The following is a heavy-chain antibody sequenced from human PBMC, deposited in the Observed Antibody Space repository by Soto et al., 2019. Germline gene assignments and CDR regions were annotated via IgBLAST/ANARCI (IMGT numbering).Heavy chain of an antibody. J-gene: IGHJ5*02. D-gene: IGHD3-10*01. Sequence: SLRRSCAGSVGIIGSYVMHWVRQTQGKGLEWVAVILYDGSKEFYADSVKGRFSISRDNSKKTLYLQMNTLRAEDTATYFCSRGAGAGEINRLDIWAEASLVTVSS. CDR2: ILYDGSKE. CDR3: SRGAGAGEINRLDI. CDR1: VGIIGSYV. V-gene: IGHV3-30*03.